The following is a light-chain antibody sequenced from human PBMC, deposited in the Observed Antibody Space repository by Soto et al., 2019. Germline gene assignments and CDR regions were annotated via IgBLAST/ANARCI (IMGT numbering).Light chain of an antibody. V-gene: IGKV3-11*01. CDR3: QQRRNWPLT. CDR2: DAS. CDR1: QSLSSY. Sequence: EIVLTQSPATLSLSPGERGTLSCRASQSLSSYLAWYQQKPGQAPRLLIYDASNRATGIPARFSGSGSGTDFTLTISSLEPEDFAVYSCQQRRNWPLTFGGGTKVEIK. J-gene: IGKJ4*01.